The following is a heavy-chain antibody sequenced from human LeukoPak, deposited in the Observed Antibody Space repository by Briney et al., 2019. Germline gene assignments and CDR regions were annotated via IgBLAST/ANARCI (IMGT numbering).Heavy chain of an antibody. CDR2: ISSSSSTI. Sequence: GGSLRLSCAASGFTFSSYSMNWVRQAPGKGLEWVSYISSSSSTIYYADSVKGRFTISRDNAKNSLYLQMNSLRAEDTAVYYCARDLGTIFGVVINYYYYYGMDVWGQGTTVTVSS. D-gene: IGHD3-3*01. CDR3: ARDLGTIFGVVINYYYYYGMDV. CDR1: GFTFSSYS. J-gene: IGHJ6*02. V-gene: IGHV3-48*01.